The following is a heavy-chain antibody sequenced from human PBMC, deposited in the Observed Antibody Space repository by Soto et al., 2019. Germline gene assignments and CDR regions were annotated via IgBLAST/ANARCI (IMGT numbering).Heavy chain of an antibody. CDR1: GGTFSSYA. CDR2: IIPIFGTA. J-gene: IGHJ4*02. Sequence: QVQLVQSGAEVKKPGSSVKVSCKASGGTFSSYAISWVRQAPGQGLEWMGGIIPIFGTANYAQKFQGRVTITADESTSTAYMELSSLRSEDTAVYYCASISKERYNWNDAGFDYWGQGTLVTVSS. D-gene: IGHD1-1*01. V-gene: IGHV1-69*12. CDR3: ASISKERYNWNDAGFDY.